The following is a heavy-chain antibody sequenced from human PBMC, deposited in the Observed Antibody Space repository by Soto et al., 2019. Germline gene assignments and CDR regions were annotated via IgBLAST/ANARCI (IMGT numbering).Heavy chain of an antibody. D-gene: IGHD3-10*01. Sequence: PSETLSLTCAVSGDSISGSQWWSWVRLPPGKGLEWIGEISHTGTTNYNPSLKSQVTMSVDKSKNQFSLNLTSVTAADTAVYYCARGKTNYFFDLWGQGNLVTVSS. CDR1: GDSISGSQW. V-gene: IGHV4-4*02. J-gene: IGHJ4*02. CDR3: ARGKTNYFFDL. CDR2: ISHTGTT.